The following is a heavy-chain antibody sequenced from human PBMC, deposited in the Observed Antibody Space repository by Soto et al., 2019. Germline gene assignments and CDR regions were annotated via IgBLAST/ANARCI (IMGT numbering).Heavy chain of an antibody. J-gene: IGHJ3*02. CDR1: GFSFSSYA. Sequence: PEGSLRLSCAASGFSFSSYAMSWVRQAPGQGLEWVSAISGSGGSTYYADSVKGRFTISRDNSKNTLYLQMNSLRAEDTAVYYCAKVLITMIVVVIPDAFDIWGQGTMVTVSS. CDR3: AKVLITMIVVVIPDAFDI. D-gene: IGHD3-22*01. CDR2: ISGSGGST. V-gene: IGHV3-23*01.